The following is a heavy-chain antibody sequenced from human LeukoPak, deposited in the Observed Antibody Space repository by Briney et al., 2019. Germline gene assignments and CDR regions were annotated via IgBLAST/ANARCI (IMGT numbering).Heavy chain of an antibody. V-gene: IGHV3-48*03. D-gene: IGHD6-19*01. CDR3: ARDSVAGSQDAFDI. J-gene: IGHJ3*02. Sequence: QPGGSLRLSCAASGFTFSSYEMNWVRRAPGKGLEWVSYITTSGNTMYYADSVKGRFTISRDNAKNSLYLQMNSLRAEDTAVYYCARDSVAGSQDAFDIWGQGTMVTVSS. CDR1: GFTFSSYE. CDR2: ITTSGNTM.